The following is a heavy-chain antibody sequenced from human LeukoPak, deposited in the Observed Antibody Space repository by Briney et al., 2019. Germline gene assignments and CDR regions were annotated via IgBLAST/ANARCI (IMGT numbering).Heavy chain of an antibody. CDR1: GITFRSYW. Sequence: GGSLRLSCAASGITFRSYWMHWVRQAPGKGRVWVSRINSDGSSTSYVDSVKGRFTISRDHAKNTLYLQMNSLRAEDTAVYYCARGWMGRDDYWGQGTQVTVSS. CDR2: INSDGSST. V-gene: IGHV3-74*01. CDR3: ARGWMGRDDY. J-gene: IGHJ4*02. D-gene: IGHD1-26*01.